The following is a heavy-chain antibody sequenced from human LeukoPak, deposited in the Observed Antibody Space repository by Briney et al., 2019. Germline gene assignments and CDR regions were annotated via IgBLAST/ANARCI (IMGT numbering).Heavy chain of an antibody. Sequence: GGSLRLSCAASGVTFSSYIVNGVRQAPGKGLEWVSSISSSSSYIYYADSVKSRFTISKDNAKNLLYLQMNSLRAEDTAVYYCASAADTDGYDYWGQGTLVTVSS. CDR2: ISSSSSYI. CDR1: GVTFSSYI. CDR3: ASAADTDGYDY. J-gene: IGHJ4*02. D-gene: IGHD6-25*01. V-gene: IGHV3-21*01.